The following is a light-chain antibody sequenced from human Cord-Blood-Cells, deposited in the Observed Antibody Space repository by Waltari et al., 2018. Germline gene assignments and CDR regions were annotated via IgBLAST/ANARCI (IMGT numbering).Light chain of an antibody. CDR2: GKN. CDR1: SLRSYY. Sequence: SSELTQDPAVSVALGQTVRITCQGDSLRSYYASWYQQKPGQAPVLVIYGKNNRPSGIPVRFSGASSENTASLTSTGAQAEEEADYYCNSRDSSGNHPVVFGGGTKLTVL. CDR3: NSRDSSGNHPVV. J-gene: IGLJ2*01. V-gene: IGLV3-19*01.